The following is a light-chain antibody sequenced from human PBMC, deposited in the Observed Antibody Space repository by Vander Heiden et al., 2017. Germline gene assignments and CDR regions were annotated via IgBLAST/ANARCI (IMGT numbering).Light chain of an antibody. CDR3: QAWDRSTANVV. V-gene: IGLV3-1*01. Sequence: SYELTQPPSVSVSPGQTASITCSGDQLGDKYACWYQQKPGQSPVLVIYQDSKRPSGIPERFSGSNSGNTATLTISGTQAMDEADYYCQAWDRSTANVVFGGGTKLTVL. CDR1: QLGDKY. J-gene: IGLJ2*01. CDR2: QDS.